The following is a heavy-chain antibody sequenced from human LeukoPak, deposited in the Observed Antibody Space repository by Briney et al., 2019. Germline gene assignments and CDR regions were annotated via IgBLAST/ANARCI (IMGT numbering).Heavy chain of an antibody. V-gene: IGHV3-7*01. CDR3: ARGITMIDTDYYYLDV. CDR1: GFTFSSYA. J-gene: IGHJ6*03. Sequence: PSGGSLRLSCAASGFTFSSYAMSWVRQAPGKGLEWVANIKQDGSEKYYVDSVKGRFTISRDNAKNSLYLQMNSLRAEDTAVYYCARGITMIDTDYYYLDVWGKGTTVTVSS. D-gene: IGHD3-22*01. CDR2: IKQDGSEK.